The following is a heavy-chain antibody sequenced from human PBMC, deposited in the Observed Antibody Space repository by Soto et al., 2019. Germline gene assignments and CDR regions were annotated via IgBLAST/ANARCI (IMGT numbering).Heavy chain of an antibody. J-gene: IGHJ4*02. CDR1: GFTFSNVW. D-gene: IGHD3-22*01. CDR2: IKSKTDGGTT. V-gene: IGHV3-15*07. CDR3: TVRRVANYYDSSGYYYFDY. Sequence: EVQLVESGGGLVKPGGSLRLSCAASGFTFSNVWMNWVRQAPGKGLEWVGRIKSKTDGGTTDYAAPVKGRFTISRDDSKNTLYLQMNSLKTEDTAVYYCTVRRVANYYDSSGYYYFDYWGQGTLVTVSS.